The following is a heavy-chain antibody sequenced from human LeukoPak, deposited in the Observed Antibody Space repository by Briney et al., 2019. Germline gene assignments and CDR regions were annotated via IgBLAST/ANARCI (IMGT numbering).Heavy chain of an antibody. CDR1: GYSISSGSY. V-gene: IGHV4-38-2*02. Sequence: PSETLSLTCGVSGYSISSGSYWGWIRQPPGKGLEWIGSIYHSGSTYYNPSLKSRVTISVDTSKNQFSLKLSSVTAADTAVYYCARDPPDYWGQGTLVTVSS. CDR3: ARDPPDY. CDR2: IYHSGST. J-gene: IGHJ4*02.